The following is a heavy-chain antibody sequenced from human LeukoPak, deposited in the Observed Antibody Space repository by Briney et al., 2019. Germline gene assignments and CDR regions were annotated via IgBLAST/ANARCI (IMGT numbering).Heavy chain of an antibody. CDR2: ISSSSSYI. Sequence: PGGSLRLSCAASGFTFSSYSMNWVRQAPGKGLEWVSSISSSSSYIYYADSVKGRFTISRDNAKNSLYLQMNSLRAEDTAVYYCARDRVVPAAGGSYYFDYWGQGTLVTVSS. V-gene: IGHV3-21*01. CDR1: GFTFSSYS. CDR3: ARDRVVPAAGGSYYFDY. D-gene: IGHD2-2*01. J-gene: IGHJ4*02.